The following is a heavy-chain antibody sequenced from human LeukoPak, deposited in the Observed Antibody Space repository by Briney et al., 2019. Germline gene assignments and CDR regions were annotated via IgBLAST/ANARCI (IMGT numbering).Heavy chain of an antibody. J-gene: IGHJ6*02. CDR2: ISWDGGST. D-gene: IGHD1-26*01. Sequence: GGSLRLSCAASGFTFDDYTMHWVRQAPGKGLEWVSLISWDGGSTYYADSVKGRFTISRDNSKNSLYPQMNSLRTEDTALYYCAKDMGATDYYYYGMDVWGQGTTVTVSS. CDR1: GFTFDDYT. V-gene: IGHV3-43*01. CDR3: AKDMGATDYYYYGMDV.